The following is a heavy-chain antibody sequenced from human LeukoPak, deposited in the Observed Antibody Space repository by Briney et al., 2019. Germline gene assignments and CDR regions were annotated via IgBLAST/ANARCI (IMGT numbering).Heavy chain of an antibody. CDR3: ARDGRRLRFLEWLKGLDY. J-gene: IGHJ4*02. CDR2: ISSSSSTI. D-gene: IGHD3-3*01. V-gene: IGHV3-48*01. CDR1: GFTFSSYS. Sequence: GGSLRLSCAASGFTFSSYSMNWVRQAPGKGLEWVSYISSSSSTIYYADSVKGRFTISRDNAKNSLYLQMDSLRAEDAAVYYCARDGRRLRFLEWLKGLDYWGQGTLVTVSS.